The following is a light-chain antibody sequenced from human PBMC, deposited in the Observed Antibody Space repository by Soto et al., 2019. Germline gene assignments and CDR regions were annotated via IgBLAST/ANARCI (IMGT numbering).Light chain of an antibody. J-gene: IGKJ4*01. V-gene: IGKV3-11*01. CDR1: QTVYNY. CDR2: DAS. CDR3: QQRYDWPLA. Sequence: EIVLTQSPATLPLSPQERATLSCRATQTVYNYLVWYQQRPGLASRLLLSDASNRATGIPARFRASGSGTDFTLTINSLEPEDLAIYYWQQRYDWPLAVGGGSKLEMK.